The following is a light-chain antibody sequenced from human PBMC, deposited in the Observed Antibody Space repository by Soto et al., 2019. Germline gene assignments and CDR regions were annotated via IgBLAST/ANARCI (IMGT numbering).Light chain of an antibody. CDR2: DAS. V-gene: IGKV1-9*01. CDR3: QQLNSYPFT. Sequence: DLQLTQSPSFLSASVGDRITITCRASQGVTGYLAWFQQKPGKAPNLLIYDASTLQSGVPSRFSGSGFGTEFTLTISSLQPEDFATYYCQQLNSYPFTFGQGTRLEIK. J-gene: IGKJ5*01. CDR1: QGVTGY.